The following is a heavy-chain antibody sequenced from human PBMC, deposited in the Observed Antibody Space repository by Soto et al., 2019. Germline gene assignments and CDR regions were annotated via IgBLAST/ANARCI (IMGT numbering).Heavy chain of an antibody. V-gene: IGHV3-21*01. CDR1: GFIFTSYS. CDR2: ISSSSSYI. CDR3: ARDSGSSSDYYCMDV. D-gene: IGHD6-13*01. Sequence: GSVRLSCAASGFIFTSYSMNWVRQAPGKGLEWVSSISSSSSYIYYADSVKGRFTISRDNAKNSLYLQMSSLRAEDTAVYYCARDSGSSSDYYCMDVWGQGTPVTVSS. J-gene: IGHJ6*02.